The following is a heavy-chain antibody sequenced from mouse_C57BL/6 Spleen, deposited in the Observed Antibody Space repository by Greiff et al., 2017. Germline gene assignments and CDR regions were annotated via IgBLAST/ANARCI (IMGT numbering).Heavy chain of an antibody. V-gene: IGHV1-81*01. CDR2: IYPRSGNT. Sequence: VQLQQSGAELARPGASVKLSCKASGYTFTSYGISWVKQRTGQGLEWIGEIYPRSGNTYYNEKFKGKATLTADKSSSTAYMELRSLTSEDSAVXFCARRPDYYGSSWDFDYWGQGTTLTVSS. D-gene: IGHD1-1*01. J-gene: IGHJ2*01. CDR1: GYTFTSYG. CDR3: ARRPDYYGSSWDFDY.